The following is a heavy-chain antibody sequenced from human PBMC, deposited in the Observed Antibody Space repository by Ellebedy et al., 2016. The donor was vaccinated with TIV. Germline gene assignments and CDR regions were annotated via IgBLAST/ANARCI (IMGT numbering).Heavy chain of an antibody. CDR2: IRSKTNSYAT. CDR3: ILYQLLSY. J-gene: IGHJ4*02. V-gene: IGHV3-73*01. D-gene: IGHD2-2*01. CDR1: GFTFSGSA. Sequence: PGGSMRLSCAASGFTFSGSAMHWVRQASGKGLEWVGRIRSKTNSYATAYAASVKGRFTISRDDSKNTAYLQMNSLKTEDTAVYYCILYQLLSYWGQGTLVTVSS.